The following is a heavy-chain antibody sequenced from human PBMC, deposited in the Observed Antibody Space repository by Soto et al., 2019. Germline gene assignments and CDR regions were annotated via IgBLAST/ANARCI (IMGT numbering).Heavy chain of an antibody. V-gene: IGHV4-59*01. D-gene: IGHD3-22*01. CDR2: IYYSGST. Sequence: AETLSLTCTVSGGSISSYYWSWIRQPPGKGLEWIGYIYYSGSTNYHPSLKSRVTISVDTSKNQFSLKLSSVTAADTAVYYCARADSSGSQAFTLGYWGQGTLVTVSS. CDR3: ARADSSGSQAFTLGY. CDR1: GGSISSYY. J-gene: IGHJ4*02.